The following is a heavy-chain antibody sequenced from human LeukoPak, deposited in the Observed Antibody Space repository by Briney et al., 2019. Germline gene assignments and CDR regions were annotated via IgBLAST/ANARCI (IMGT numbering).Heavy chain of an antibody. CDR1: GGSISSYY. V-gene: IGHV4-59*08. D-gene: IGHD6-6*01. CDR2: IYYSGST. CDR3: ARLYSSSFPLY. J-gene: IGHJ4*02. Sequence: SETLSLTCTVSGGSISSYYWSWFRQPPGKGLVWIGYIYYSGSTNYNPSLKSRVTISVDTSKNQFSLKLSSVTAADTAVYYCARLYSSSFPLYWGQGTLVTVSS.